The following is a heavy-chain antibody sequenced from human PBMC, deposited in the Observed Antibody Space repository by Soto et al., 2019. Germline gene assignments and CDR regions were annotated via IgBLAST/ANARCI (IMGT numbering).Heavy chain of an antibody. CDR2: IGTAGDT. CDR1: GFTFSSYD. V-gene: IGHV3-13*01. J-gene: IGHJ6*02. CDR3: ARAISRDYGDYAYYYGMDV. Sequence: EVQLVESGGGLVQPGGSLRLSCAASGFTFSSYDMHWVRQATGKGLEWVSAIGTAGDTYYPGSVKGRFTISRENAKNSLYLQMNSLRAGDTAVYYCARAISRDYGDYAYYYGMDVWGQGTTVTFSS. D-gene: IGHD4-17*01.